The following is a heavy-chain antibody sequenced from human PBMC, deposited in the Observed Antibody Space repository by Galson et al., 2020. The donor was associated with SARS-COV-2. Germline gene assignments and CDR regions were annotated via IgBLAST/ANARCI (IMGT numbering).Heavy chain of an antibody. Sequence: SQASETLSLTCAVYGGSLSTYYWTWIRQPPGKGLEWIGEINHSGSSNSNPSLESRVTLSVDTSKNQFSLKLSSVTAADTAVYFCATTPPGRSFRFDFWDQGTLVTVSS. D-gene: IGHD1-26*01. CDR1: GGSLSTYY. V-gene: IGHV4-34*01. J-gene: IGHJ4*02. CDR3: ATTPPGRSFRFDF. CDR2: INHSGSS.